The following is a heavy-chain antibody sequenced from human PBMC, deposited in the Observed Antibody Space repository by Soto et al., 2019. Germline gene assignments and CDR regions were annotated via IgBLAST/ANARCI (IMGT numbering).Heavy chain of an antibody. J-gene: IGHJ5*01. CDR3: GKGEGDDCCNGYYPFDP. Sequence: PSETLSLTCTVSGGSISSSSYYWGWIRQPPGQGLEWIGSIYYSGSTYYNPSLKSRVTISVDTSKNQFSLKLSSVTAADTAVYYCGKGEGDDCCNGYYPFDPWGQGTLVTVSS. V-gene: IGHV4-39*01. D-gene: IGHD3-3*01. CDR1: GGSISSSSYY. CDR2: IYYSGST.